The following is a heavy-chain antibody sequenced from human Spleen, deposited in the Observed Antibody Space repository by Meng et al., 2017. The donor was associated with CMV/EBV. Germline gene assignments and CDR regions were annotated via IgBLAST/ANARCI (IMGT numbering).Heavy chain of an antibody. CDR1: GYTFSGYH. D-gene: IGHD3-10*01. J-gene: IGHJ4*02. CDR3: ARPYYGSGSFEH. Sequence: SGKAAGYTFSGYHIHWVRQAPGQGLEWVGWISPHGGGTKYSQRFQGRVTMTTDTSISTAYMELARLRSDDTAIYYCARPYYGSGSFEHWGQGTLVTSPQ. CDR2: ISPHGGGT. V-gene: IGHV1-2*02.